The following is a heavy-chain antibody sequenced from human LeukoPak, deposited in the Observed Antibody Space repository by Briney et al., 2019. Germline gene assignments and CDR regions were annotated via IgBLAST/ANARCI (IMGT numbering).Heavy chain of an antibody. CDR2: IYPGDSDT. J-gene: IGHJ6*02. Sequence: GESLKISCKGSGYSFTNYWIGWVRQMPGKGLEWMGIIYPGDSDTRYSPSFQGQVTISADKYISTAYLQWSSLKASDTAIYYCASPSIAATGAPYYYYGMDVWGQGTTVTVSS. D-gene: IGHD6-13*01. CDR1: GYSFTNYW. CDR3: ASPSIAATGAPYYYYGMDV. V-gene: IGHV5-51*01.